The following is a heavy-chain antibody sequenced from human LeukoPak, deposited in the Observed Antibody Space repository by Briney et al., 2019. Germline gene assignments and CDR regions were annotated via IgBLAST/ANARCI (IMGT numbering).Heavy chain of an antibody. CDR2: IWYDGSRK. V-gene: IGHV3-33*01. CDR1: GFSLTTYG. Sequence: QAGGSLRLSCAASGFSLTTYGTHWLRQAPGKGLEWVAVIWYDGSRKFYGDSVKGRFTVSRDTSENTMYLQMNTLRVDDTAVYYCARDGGSGIDYWGQGTLVTVSP. J-gene: IGHJ4*02. CDR3: ARDGGSGIDY. D-gene: IGHD3-10*01.